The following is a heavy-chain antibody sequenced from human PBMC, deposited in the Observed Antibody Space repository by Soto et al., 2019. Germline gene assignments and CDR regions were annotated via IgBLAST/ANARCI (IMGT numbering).Heavy chain of an antibody. Sequence: ASVEVSCRASGYSFTSYDINWVRQATGQGLEWMGWMNPNSGNTGYAQKFQGRVTMTRNTSISTAYMELSSLRSEDTAVYYCARMRYYDILTGYYYYYGMDVWGQGTTVTVSS. J-gene: IGHJ6*02. CDR2: MNPNSGNT. CDR3: ARMRYYDILTGYYYYYGMDV. CDR1: GYSFTSYD. V-gene: IGHV1-8*01. D-gene: IGHD3-9*01.